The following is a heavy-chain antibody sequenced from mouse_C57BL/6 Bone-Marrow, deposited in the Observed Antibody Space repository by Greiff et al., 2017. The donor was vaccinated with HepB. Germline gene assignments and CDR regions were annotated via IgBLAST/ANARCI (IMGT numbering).Heavy chain of an antibody. CDR2: INPSTGGT. Sequence: EVQLQQSGPELVKPGASVKISCKASGYSFTGYYMNWVKQSPEKSLEWIGEINPSTGGTTYNQKFKAKATLTVDKSSSTAYMQLKSLTSEDSAVYYCASGGYFFMDYWGQGTSVTVSS. V-gene: IGHV1-42*01. CDR1: GYSFTGYY. J-gene: IGHJ4*01. D-gene: IGHD2-3*01. CDR3: ASGGYFFMDY.